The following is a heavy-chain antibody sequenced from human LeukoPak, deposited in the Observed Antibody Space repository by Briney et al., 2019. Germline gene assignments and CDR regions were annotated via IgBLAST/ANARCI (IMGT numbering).Heavy chain of an antibody. CDR3: ARGEQLASFDY. Sequence: GASVKVSCKASGYTFTSYAMNWVRQAPGQGLEWMGWISAYNGDTNYAQKFQGRVTMTTDTSTSTAYMELRSLRSDDTAVYYCARGEQLASFDYWGQGTLVTVSS. CDR1: GYTFTSYA. D-gene: IGHD6-13*01. CDR2: ISAYNGDT. J-gene: IGHJ4*02. V-gene: IGHV1-18*01.